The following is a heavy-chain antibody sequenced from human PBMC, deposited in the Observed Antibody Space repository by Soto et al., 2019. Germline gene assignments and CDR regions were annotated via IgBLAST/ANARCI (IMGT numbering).Heavy chain of an antibody. D-gene: IGHD1-26*01. CDR2: ISYDGSNK. Sequence: QVQLVESGGGVVQPGRSLRLSCAASGFTFSSYAMHWVRQAPGKGLEWVAVISYDGSNKYYADSVKGRFTISRDNSKNTVYLQMNWRRGEDTAVYYCARDVGSYYYYYGMDVWGQGTTVTVSS. J-gene: IGHJ6*02. CDR1: GFTFSSYA. V-gene: IGHV3-30-3*01. CDR3: ARDVGSYYYYYGMDV.